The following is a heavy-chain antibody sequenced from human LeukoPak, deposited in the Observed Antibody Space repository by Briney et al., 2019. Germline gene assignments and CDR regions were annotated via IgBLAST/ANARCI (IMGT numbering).Heavy chain of an antibody. J-gene: IGHJ4*02. CDR2: ISSNGGST. D-gene: IGHD5-12*01. CDR3: ARGNSGYDSEGPFDY. Sequence: GGSLRLSCAASGFTFSSYAMHWVRQAPGKGLEYVSAISSNGGSTYYANSVKGRFTISRDNSKNTLYLQMGSLRAEDMAVYYCARGNSGYDSEGPFDYWGQGTLVTVSS. CDR1: GFTFSSYA. V-gene: IGHV3-64*01.